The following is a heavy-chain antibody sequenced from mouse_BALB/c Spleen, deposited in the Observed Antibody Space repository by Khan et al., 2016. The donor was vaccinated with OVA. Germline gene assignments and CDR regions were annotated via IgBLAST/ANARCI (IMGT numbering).Heavy chain of an antibody. CDR1: GFSFSSYS. D-gene: IGHD1-1*01. CDR2: ISSGGSYT. CDR3: TRERGYCGSCPYFDY. Sequence: EVELVESGGGLVRPGGSLKLSCAASGFSFSSYSMSWVRQTPEKRLEWVATISSGGSYTYYPDSVKGRFTISRDNAKNTQHMQVNSLRSEDTAMYYCTRERGYCGSCPYFDYWGQGTTLTVSS. J-gene: IGHJ2*01. V-gene: IGHV5-6-4*01.